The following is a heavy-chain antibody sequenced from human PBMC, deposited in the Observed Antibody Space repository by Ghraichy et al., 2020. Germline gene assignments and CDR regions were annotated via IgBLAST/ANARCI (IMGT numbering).Heavy chain of an antibody. J-gene: IGHJ4*02. CDR2: IYYSGST. V-gene: IGHV4-39*07. CDR1: GGSISSSSYY. CDR3: ARDRRLGDYGDYGGDY. D-gene: IGHD4-17*01. Sequence: SQTLSLTCTVSGGSISSSSYYWGWIRQPPGKGLGWIGSIYYSGSTYYNPSLKSRVTISVDTSKNQFSLKLSSVTAADTAVYYCARDRRLGDYGDYGGDYWGQGTLVTVSS.